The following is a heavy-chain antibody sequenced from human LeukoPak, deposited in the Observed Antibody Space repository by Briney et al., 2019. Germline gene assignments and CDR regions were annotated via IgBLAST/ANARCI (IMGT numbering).Heavy chain of an antibody. CDR2: IKQDGSEK. Sequence: PGGSLRLSCAASGSTFSSYWMSWVRQAPGKGLEWVANIKQDGSEKYYVDSVKGRFTISRDNAKNSLYLQMNSLRAEDTAVYYCARVHHDFWSGYSLSDWFDPWGQGTLVTVSS. J-gene: IGHJ5*02. CDR3: ARVHHDFWSGYSLSDWFDP. V-gene: IGHV3-7*01. CDR1: GSTFSSYW. D-gene: IGHD3-3*01.